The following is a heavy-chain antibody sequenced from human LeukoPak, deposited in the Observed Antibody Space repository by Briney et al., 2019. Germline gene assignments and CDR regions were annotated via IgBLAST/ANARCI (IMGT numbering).Heavy chain of an antibody. CDR2: VYYSGST. CDR1: GFTFSNAW. J-gene: IGHJ6*02. Sequence: GSLRLSCAASGFTFSNAWMNWIRQPPGKGLEWIGYVYYSGSTNYNPSLKSRLTISVDTSKNQFSMKLSSVTAADTAVYYCARARTRGYYYYGMDVWGQGTTVTVSS. CDR3: ARARTRGYYYYGMDV. D-gene: IGHD2-2*01. V-gene: IGHV4-59*12.